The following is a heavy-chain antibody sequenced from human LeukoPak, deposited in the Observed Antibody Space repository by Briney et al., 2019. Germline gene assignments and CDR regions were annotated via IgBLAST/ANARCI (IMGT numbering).Heavy chain of an antibody. CDR1: GFTFSHYI. D-gene: IGHD3-16*01. V-gene: IGHV3-30*18. J-gene: IGHJ4*02. CDR2: ISYGGTNK. Sequence: GGSLRLSCAASGFTFSHYIMHWVRQAPGKGLEWVAVISYGGTNKYYADSVKGRFTFSRDDSKNTLYLQMDSLRAEDTAVYYCAKKLIHYDGNGFVDYWGQGILVTVSS. CDR3: AKKLIHYDGNGFVDY.